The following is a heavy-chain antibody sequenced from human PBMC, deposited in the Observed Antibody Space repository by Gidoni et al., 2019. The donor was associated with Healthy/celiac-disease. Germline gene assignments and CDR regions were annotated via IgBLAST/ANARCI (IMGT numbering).Heavy chain of an antibody. CDR1: GSTFSDYY. CDR2: ISSSGSTR. Sequence: QVQLVDSGGGLVKPGGSLRLSCAASGSTFSDYYMSWIRQAPGKGLEWVSYISSSGSTRYYADSVKGRFTISRDNAKNSLYLQMNSLRAEDTAVYYCARDRLRLAAAGEGRHRWFDPWGQGTLVTVSS. V-gene: IGHV3-11*01. CDR3: ARDRLRLAAAGEGRHRWFDP. D-gene: IGHD6-13*01. J-gene: IGHJ5*02.